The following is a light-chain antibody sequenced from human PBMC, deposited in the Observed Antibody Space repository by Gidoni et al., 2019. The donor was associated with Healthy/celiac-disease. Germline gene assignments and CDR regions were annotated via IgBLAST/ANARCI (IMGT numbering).Light chain of an antibody. CDR3: QQYYSYPWT. CDR1: QGISSY. CDR2: AAS. Sequence: AIRMTLSPSSFSASTGDRVTITCRAGQGISSYLTWYQQKPGKAPKLLIYAASTLQSGVPSRFSGSGSGTDFTLTISCLQSEDFATYYCQQYYSYPWTFGQGTKVEIK. V-gene: IGKV1-8*01. J-gene: IGKJ1*01.